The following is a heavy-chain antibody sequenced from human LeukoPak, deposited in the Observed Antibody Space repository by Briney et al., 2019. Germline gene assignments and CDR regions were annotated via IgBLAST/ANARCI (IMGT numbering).Heavy chain of an antibody. V-gene: IGHV3-23*01. D-gene: IGHD6-19*01. CDR3: AKSMTLQWRGFFDL. CDR1: GFTFSTYA. CDR2: ISDSGANT. Sequence: GGSLRLSCAASGFTFSTYAMSWVRQAPGKGLKWVSTISDSGANTYYADSVRGRFTISRDNSKNTLYLQKNSLRADDTAIYYCAKSMTLQWRGFFDLWGRGTHVTVSS. J-gene: IGHJ2*01.